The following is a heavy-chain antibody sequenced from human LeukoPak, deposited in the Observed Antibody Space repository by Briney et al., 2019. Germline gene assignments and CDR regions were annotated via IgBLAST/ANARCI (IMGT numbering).Heavy chain of an antibody. J-gene: IGHJ4*02. CDR1: GFTFSSYA. CDR2: ISYDGSNK. V-gene: IGHV3-30-3*01. Sequence: PGGSLRLSCSASGFTFSSYAMHWVRQAPGKGLEWVAVISYDGSNKYYADSVKGRFTISRDNSKNTLYLQMNSLRAEDTAVYYCAREARMVAFDYWGQGTLVTVSS. D-gene: IGHD4/OR15-4a*01. CDR3: AREARMVAFDY.